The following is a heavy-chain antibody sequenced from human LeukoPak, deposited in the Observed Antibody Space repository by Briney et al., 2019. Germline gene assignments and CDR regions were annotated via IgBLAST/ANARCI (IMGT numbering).Heavy chain of an antibody. CDR1: GFTFSSYE. D-gene: IGHD6-19*01. Sequence: GGSLRLSCAASGFTFSSYEMNWVRQAPGKGLECVSYIDSSGSTMYYADSVKGRFTISRDNAGNSLYLQMNGLRAEDTAVYYCARGYSSGRHFEYWGQGTLVTVSS. J-gene: IGHJ4*02. CDR3: ARGYSSGRHFEY. V-gene: IGHV3-48*03. CDR2: IDSSGSTM.